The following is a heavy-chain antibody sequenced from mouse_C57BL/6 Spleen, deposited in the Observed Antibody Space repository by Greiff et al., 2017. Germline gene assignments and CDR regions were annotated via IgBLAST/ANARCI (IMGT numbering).Heavy chain of an antibody. J-gene: IGHJ2*01. Sequence: VKLMESGPGLVQPSQCLSITCTVSGFSLTSYGVHWVRQPPGKGLEWLGVIWSGGSTDYNAAFISRLSISKDNTKSQVFFKLNSLQADDTAIYYCAKNYYGSRYFDYWGQGTTLTVSS. D-gene: IGHD1-1*01. CDR2: IWSGGST. V-gene: IGHV2-4*01. CDR3: AKNYYGSRYFDY. CDR1: GFSLTSYG.